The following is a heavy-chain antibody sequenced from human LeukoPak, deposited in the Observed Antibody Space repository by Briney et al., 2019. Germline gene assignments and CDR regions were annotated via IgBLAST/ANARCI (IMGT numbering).Heavy chain of an antibody. V-gene: IGHV3-21*01. CDR2: ISSSNNFV. Sequence: GGSLRLSCAASGFTFSSYSMNWVRQAPGKGLEWVSSISSSNNFVFYADSVKGRFTISRDNAKNSLFLQMNSLRAEDTAVYYCASLPYCSGGSCHAEGFDPWGQGTLVTVSS. J-gene: IGHJ5*02. CDR3: ASLPYCSGGSCHAEGFDP. CDR1: GFTFSSYS. D-gene: IGHD2-15*01.